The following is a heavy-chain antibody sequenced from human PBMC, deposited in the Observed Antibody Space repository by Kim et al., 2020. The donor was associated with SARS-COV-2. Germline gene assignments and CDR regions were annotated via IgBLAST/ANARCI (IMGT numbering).Heavy chain of an antibody. V-gene: IGHV3-30*07. Sequence: SVKGRFTITRDNSKNTLYLQMNSLRAEETAVYYCARENYDMLTGGGPIDYWGQGTLVTVSS. D-gene: IGHD3-9*01. CDR3: ARENYDMLTGGGPIDY. J-gene: IGHJ4*02.